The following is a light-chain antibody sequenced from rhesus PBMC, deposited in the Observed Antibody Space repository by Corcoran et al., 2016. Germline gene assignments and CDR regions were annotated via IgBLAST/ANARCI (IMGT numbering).Light chain of an antibody. CDR1: QGITND. CDR2: EAS. J-gene: IGKJ2*01. Sequence: DIQMTQSPSSLSASVGDRVTITCRASQGITNDLAWYQQKPGQTPKLLIYEASTLQGGIPSRFRGSGSGTDFSLTISSLQSEDCATYYCQHYYSAPYSFGQGTKVEIK. V-gene: IGKV1-25*01. CDR3: QHYYSAPYS.